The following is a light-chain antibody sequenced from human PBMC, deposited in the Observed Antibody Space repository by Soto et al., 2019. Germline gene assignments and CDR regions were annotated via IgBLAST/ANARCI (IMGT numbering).Light chain of an antibody. CDR2: AAS. CDR1: QSISSY. Sequence: DIQMTQSPSSLSASVGDRVTITCRASQSISSYINWYQHKPGKAPKLLIYAASSLQSGVPSRFSGSGSGTDFTLTISSLQPGDSATYYCQQSYSSPPTFGQGTRVEIK. CDR3: QQSYSSPPT. J-gene: IGKJ1*01. V-gene: IGKV1-39*01.